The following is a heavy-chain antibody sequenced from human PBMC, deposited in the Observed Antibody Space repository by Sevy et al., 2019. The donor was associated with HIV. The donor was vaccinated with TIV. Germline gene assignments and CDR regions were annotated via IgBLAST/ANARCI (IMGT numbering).Heavy chain of an antibody. Sequence: GGSLRLSCAASGFTFSNYTIHWVRQAPGKGLEWVALISYDGSNKYYADSVKGRFTISRDNSKNTLYLQMNSLRAEDTALYFCARVINPLRFLDWVFDYWGQGTLVTVSS. CDR1: GFTFSNYT. CDR2: ISYDGSNK. V-gene: IGHV3-30-3*01. J-gene: IGHJ4*02. CDR3: ARVINPLRFLDWVFDY. D-gene: IGHD3-3*01.